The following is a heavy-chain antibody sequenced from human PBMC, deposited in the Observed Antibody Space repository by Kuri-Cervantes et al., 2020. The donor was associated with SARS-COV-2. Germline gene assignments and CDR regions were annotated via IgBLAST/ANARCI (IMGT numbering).Heavy chain of an antibody. D-gene: IGHD6-19*01. CDR3: ARDLGTFSSGWFYMDV. J-gene: IGHJ6*03. V-gene: IGHV3-21*01. CDR1: GFTFSNAW. CDR2: VSSGGTSV. Sequence: GESLKISCAASGFTFSNAWMNWVRQAPGKGLEWVSSVSSGGTSVYYADSLEGRFTISRDNAKSSLYLEMNSLRAEDTAMYYCARDLGTFSSGWFYMDVWGKGTTVTVSS.